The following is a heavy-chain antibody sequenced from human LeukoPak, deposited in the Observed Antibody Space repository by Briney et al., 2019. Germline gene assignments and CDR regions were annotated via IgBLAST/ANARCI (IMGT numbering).Heavy chain of an antibody. CDR2: IFCSGST. CDR3: ARAFRFHYDFWSGYLGYYFDY. V-gene: IGHV4-34*12. CDR1: GGSFSGYY. D-gene: IGHD3-3*01. J-gene: IGHJ4*02. Sequence: SETLSLTCAVYGGSFSGYYWSWIRQPPGKGLEWIWNIFCSGSTFYSPALKSRVTISPDTSRNQFSLKLTSVTAADTAVYYCARAFRFHYDFWSGYLGYYFDYRGQGTLVTVSS.